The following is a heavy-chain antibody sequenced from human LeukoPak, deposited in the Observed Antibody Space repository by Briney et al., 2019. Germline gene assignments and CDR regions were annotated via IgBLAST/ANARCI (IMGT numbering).Heavy chain of an antibody. V-gene: IGHV4-59*08. Sequence: SETLSLTCTVSGGSISSYYWSWIRQPPGKGLEWIGYIYYSGSTNYNPSLKSRVTISVDTSKNQFSLKLSSVTAADTAVYYCASQNGYGYFDYWGQGTLVTVSS. J-gene: IGHJ4*02. CDR1: GGSISSYY. CDR3: ASQNGYGYFDY. CDR2: IYYSGST. D-gene: IGHD5-18*01.